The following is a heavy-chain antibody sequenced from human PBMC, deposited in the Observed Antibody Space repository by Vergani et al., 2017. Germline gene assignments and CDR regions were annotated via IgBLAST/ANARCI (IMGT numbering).Heavy chain of an antibody. J-gene: IGHJ4*02. Sequence: QVQLVESGGGVVQPGRSLRLSCAASGFTFSSYGMHWVRQAPGKGLEWVAVIWYDGSNKYYADSVKGRFTISRDNSKNTLYLQMNSLRAKDTAVYYCAREYCSSTSCYYDYWGQGTLVTVSS. CDR3: AREYCSSTSCYYDY. D-gene: IGHD2-2*01. CDR2: IWYDGSNK. CDR1: GFTFSSYG. V-gene: IGHV3-33*01.